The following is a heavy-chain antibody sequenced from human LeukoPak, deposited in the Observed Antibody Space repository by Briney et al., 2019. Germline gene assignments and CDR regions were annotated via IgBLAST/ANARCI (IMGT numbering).Heavy chain of an antibody. CDR2: INPSGGST. J-gene: IGHJ4*02. D-gene: IGHD2-2*01. CDR1: GYRFTSYD. Sequence: ASVKVSCKASGYRFTSYDMHWVRQAPGQGLEWMGIINPSGGSTSYAQRFQGRVAMTRDTSTATVYMEVNSLTSEDTAVYFCARDGPTAAPFDYWGQGTLVTVSS. V-gene: IGHV1-46*01. CDR3: ARDGPTAAPFDY.